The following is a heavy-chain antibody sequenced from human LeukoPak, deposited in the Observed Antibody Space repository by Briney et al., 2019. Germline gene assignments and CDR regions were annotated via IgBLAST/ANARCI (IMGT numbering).Heavy chain of an antibody. Sequence: GGSLRLSCAASGFTFSSDAMSGGRQAPGEGLEWASAMSGSGGSTYYADSVQGRFTISRDNSTNTLYLQMNSLTAEDTAVYYCARVPWFGEGNAFDIWGQGTMVTVSS. D-gene: IGHD3-10*01. J-gene: IGHJ3*02. CDR2: MSGSGGST. CDR1: GFTFSSDA. CDR3: ARVPWFGEGNAFDI. V-gene: IGHV3-23*01.